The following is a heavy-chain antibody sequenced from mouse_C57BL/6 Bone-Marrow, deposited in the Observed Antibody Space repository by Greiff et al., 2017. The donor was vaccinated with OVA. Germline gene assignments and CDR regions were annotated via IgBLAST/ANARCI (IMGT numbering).Heavy chain of an antibody. J-gene: IGHJ4*01. V-gene: IGHV5-12*01. Sequence: EVQGVESGGGLVQPGGSLKLSCAASGFTFSDYYMYWVRQTPEKRLEWVAYISNGGGSTYYPDTVKGRFTISRDNAKNTLYLQMSRLKSEDTAMYYCARLTTVVARYYAMDYWGQGTSVTVSS. CDR1: GFTFSDYY. D-gene: IGHD1-1*01. CDR2: ISNGGGST. CDR3: ARLTTVVARYYAMDY.